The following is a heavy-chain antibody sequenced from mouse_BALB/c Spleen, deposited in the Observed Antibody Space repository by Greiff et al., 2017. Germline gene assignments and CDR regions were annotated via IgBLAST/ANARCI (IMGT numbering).Heavy chain of an antibody. CDR2: ISSGGSYT. Sequence: EVQRVESGGDLVKPGGSLKLSCAASGFTFSSYGMSWVRQTPDKRLEWVATISSGGSYTYYPDSVKGRFTISRDNAKNTLYLQMSSLKSEDTAMYYCARRVTSLYYYAMDDWGQGTSVTVSS. J-gene: IGHJ4*01. CDR1: GFTFSSYG. D-gene: IGHD2-3*01. CDR3: ARRVTSLYYYAMDD. V-gene: IGHV5-6*01.